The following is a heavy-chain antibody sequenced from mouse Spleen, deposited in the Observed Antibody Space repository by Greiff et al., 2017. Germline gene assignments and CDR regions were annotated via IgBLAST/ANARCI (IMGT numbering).Heavy chain of an antibody. CDR3: ARLMGVSTMITTGLAMDY. CDR2: IHPNSGST. CDR1: GYTFTSYW. J-gene: IGHJ4*01. Sequence: QVQLQQPGAELVKPGASVKLSCKASGYTFTSYWMHWVKQRPGQGLEWIGMIHPNSGSTNYNEKFKSKATLTVDKSSSTAYMQLSSLTSEDSAVYYCARLMGVSTMITTGLAMDYWGQGTSVTVSS. V-gene: IGHV1-64*01. D-gene: IGHD2-4*01.